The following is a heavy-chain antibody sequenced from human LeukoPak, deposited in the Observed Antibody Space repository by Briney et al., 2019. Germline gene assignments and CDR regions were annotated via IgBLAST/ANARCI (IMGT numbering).Heavy chain of an antibody. V-gene: IGHV1-69*06. Sequence: ASVRVSCKTSGDTFTTYAIIWVRQAPGQGLEWMGGIIPMFGTPNYAQRLQGRVTITADKSTKTAYMELSSLRSEDTAVYYCARAGIPGYCTNVTCSNWLDPWGQGTLVTVSS. D-gene: IGHD2-8*01. CDR2: IIPMFGTP. J-gene: IGHJ5*02. CDR1: GDTFTTYA. CDR3: ARAGIPGYCTNVTCSNWLDP.